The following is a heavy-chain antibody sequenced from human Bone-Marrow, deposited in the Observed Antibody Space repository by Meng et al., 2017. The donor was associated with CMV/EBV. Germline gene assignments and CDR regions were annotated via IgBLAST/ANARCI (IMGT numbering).Heavy chain of an antibody. CDR2: IWYDGSNK. D-gene: IGHD3-10*01. Sequence: SDGMQWVRQDPGKGLEWLAVIWYDGSNKYYADSVKGRFTISRDNSKDTLYLQMDSLRGEDTAVYYCSRDRGSSIIRGAFIPGYFDCWGQGTLVNVSS. V-gene: IGHV3-33*01. CDR3: SRDRGSSIIRGAFIPGYFDC. J-gene: IGHJ4*02. CDR1: SDG.